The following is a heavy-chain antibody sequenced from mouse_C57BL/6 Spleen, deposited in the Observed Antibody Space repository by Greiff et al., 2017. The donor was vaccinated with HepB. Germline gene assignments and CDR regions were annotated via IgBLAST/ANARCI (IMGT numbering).Heavy chain of an antibody. CDR3: ARNNYGSSYDWYFDV. CDR2: IWTGGGT. V-gene: IGHV2-9-1*01. J-gene: IGHJ1*03. Sequence: VNLVESGPGLVAPSQSLSITCTVSGFSLTSYAISWVRQPPGKGLEWLGVIWTGGGTNYNSALKSRLSISKDNSKSQVFLKMNSLQTDDTARYYCARNNYGSSYDWYFDVWGTGTTVTVSS. CDR1: GFSLTSYA. D-gene: IGHD1-1*01.